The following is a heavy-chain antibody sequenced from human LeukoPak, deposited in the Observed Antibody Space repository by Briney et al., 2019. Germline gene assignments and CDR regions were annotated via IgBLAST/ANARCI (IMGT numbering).Heavy chain of an antibody. CDR3: ARRPVVPARGYYGMDV. V-gene: IGHV3-30-3*01. CDR1: GFTFSRYA. D-gene: IGHD2-2*01. CDR2: ISYDGSNK. J-gene: IGHJ6*02. Sequence: GRSLRLSCAASGFTFSRYAMHWVRQAPGKGLEWVAVISYDGSNKYYADSVKGRFTISRDNSKNTLYLQMNSLRAEDTAVYYCARRPVVPARGYYGMDVWGQGTTVTVSS.